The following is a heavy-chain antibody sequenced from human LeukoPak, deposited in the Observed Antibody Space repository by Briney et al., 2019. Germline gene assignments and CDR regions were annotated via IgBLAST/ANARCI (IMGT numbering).Heavy chain of an antibody. CDR3: ARGRCRNSGCRPCFDY. CDR2: IYYSEST. CDR1: GDSISNY. Sequence: PSETLSLTCTVSGDSISNYWSWIRQPPGKGLEWIGYIYYSESTNYNPSLKSRVTISTDTSKSQFSLNLRSVTAEDTGIYYCARGRCRNSGCRPCFDYWGQGTQVTVSS. D-gene: IGHD3-22*01. V-gene: IGHV4-59*01. J-gene: IGHJ4*02.